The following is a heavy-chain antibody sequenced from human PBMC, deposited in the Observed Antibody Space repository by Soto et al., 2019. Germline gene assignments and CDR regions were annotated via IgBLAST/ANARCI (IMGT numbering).Heavy chain of an antibody. J-gene: IGHJ4*02. D-gene: IGHD3-10*01. CDR3: AKDYYYGSGSYYTVSGFDY. CDR1: GFPFNHYA. CDR2: ISCSGGSP. V-gene: IGHV3-23*01. Sequence: GSPKIPRSTSGFPFNHYALGWVRQASGKGLEWVFAISCSGGSPKYGGSGQGRLTISRDNSKNTLYLQMNSLRAEDTAVYYCAKDYYYGSGSYYTVSGFDYWGQGTLVTVSS.